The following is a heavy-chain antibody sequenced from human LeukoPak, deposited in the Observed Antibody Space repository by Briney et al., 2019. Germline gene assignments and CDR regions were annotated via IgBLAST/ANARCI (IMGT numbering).Heavy chain of an antibody. J-gene: IGHJ4*02. CDR1: GGSVNSYY. V-gene: IGHV4-4*07. CDR2: IYTSGTT. Sequence: SETLSLTCAVSGGSVNSYYWTWIRQPAGKGLEWIGRIYTSGTTNYNPSLESRATMSIDTSKNQFSLKLNSVTAADTAVYYCATIGVVRRFTHFDYWGQGTLVTVSP. D-gene: IGHD2-21*01. CDR3: ATIGVVRRFTHFDY.